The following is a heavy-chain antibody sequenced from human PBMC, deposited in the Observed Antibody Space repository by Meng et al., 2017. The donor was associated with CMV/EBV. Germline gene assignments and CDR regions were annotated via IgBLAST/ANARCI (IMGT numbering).Heavy chain of an antibody. D-gene: IGHD3-3*01. Sequence: SVKVSCKASGGTFSSYAISWVRQAPGQGLEWMGGIIPIFGTANYAQKFQGRVPITTDESTSTAYMELSSLRSEDTAVYYCARDRAGRITIFGVVQGGGMDVWGQGTTVTVSS. CDR2: IIPIFGTA. CDR1: GGTFSSYA. CDR3: ARDRAGRITIFGVVQGGGMDV. V-gene: IGHV1-69*05. J-gene: IGHJ6*02.